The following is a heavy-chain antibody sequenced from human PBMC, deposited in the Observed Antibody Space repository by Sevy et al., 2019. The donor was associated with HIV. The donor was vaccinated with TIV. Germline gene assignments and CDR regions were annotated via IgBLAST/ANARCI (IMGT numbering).Heavy chain of an antibody. CDR3: ATSRSGYFDGSGYYIY. D-gene: IGHD3-22*01. CDR1: GYSFTSHW. J-gene: IGHJ4*01. CDR2: IYPDDSDT. V-gene: IGHV5-51*01. Sequence: GESLKISCQGSGYSFTSHWIAWVRQMPGKGLEWMGIIYPDDSDTRDSPSFQGQVTFSADKSIFPASLQWSSLKASDTAIYYCATSRSGYFDGSGYYIYWGQGTQVTVSS.